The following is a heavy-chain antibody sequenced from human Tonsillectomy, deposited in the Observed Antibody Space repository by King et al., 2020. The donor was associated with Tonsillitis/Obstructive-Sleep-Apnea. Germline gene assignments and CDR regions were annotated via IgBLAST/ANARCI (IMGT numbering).Heavy chain of an antibody. CDR3: ARGGILSAGAPDF. D-gene: IGHD6-13*01. J-gene: IGHJ4*02. CDR2: IDPSDSYT. CDR1: GYSFTSYW. Sequence: VQLVEFGVEVKKPGESLRISCKGSGYSFTSYWISWVRQMHGKGLEWMGRIDPSDSYTNYSPSFQGHVTITADKSISTAHLQWSSLKASDTAMYYCARGGILSAGAPDFWGQGTLVTVSS. V-gene: IGHV5-10-1*01.